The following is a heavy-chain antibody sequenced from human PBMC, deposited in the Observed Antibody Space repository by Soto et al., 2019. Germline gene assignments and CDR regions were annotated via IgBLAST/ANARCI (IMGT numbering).Heavy chain of an antibody. CDR1: GYSISSGYY. J-gene: IGHJ4*02. CDR2: IYHSGST. D-gene: IGHD3-10*01. Sequence: SETLSLTCAVSGYSISSGYYWGWIRQPPGKGLEWIGSIYHSGSTYYNPSLKSRVTISVDTSKNQFSLKLSSVTAADTAVYYCARAHPYYGSGTQFDYWGQGTLVTVSS. CDR3: ARAHPYYGSGTQFDY. V-gene: IGHV4-38-2*01.